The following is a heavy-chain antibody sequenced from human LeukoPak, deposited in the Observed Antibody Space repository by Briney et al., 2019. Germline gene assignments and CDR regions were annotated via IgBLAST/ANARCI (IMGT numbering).Heavy chain of an antibody. CDR2: ISYSSSNI. Sequence: PGGSLRLSCAASGFTFSNYNMNWVSQAPGERLEWVSYISYSSSNIYYADSVKGRFTISRDNAKNSLYMQMNSLRAEDTAVYYCARMAAAGYFDYWGQGTLVTVSS. CDR1: GFTFSNYN. D-gene: IGHD6-13*01. V-gene: IGHV3-48*01. CDR3: ARMAAAGYFDY. J-gene: IGHJ4*02.